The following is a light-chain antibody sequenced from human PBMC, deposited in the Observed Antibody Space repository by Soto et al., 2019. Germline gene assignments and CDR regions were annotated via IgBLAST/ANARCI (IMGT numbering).Light chain of an antibody. J-gene: IGLJ2*01. CDR1: SSNIGSNT. Sequence: QSVLTQPPSASGTPGQRVTISCSGSSSNIGSNTVNWYQQLPGTAPQLLIFNNNQRPSGVPDRFSGSKSGTSASLAISGLQSVDEADYYCAAWDDSLNGQVVFGGGTKLTVL. CDR3: AAWDDSLNGQVV. V-gene: IGLV1-44*01. CDR2: NNN.